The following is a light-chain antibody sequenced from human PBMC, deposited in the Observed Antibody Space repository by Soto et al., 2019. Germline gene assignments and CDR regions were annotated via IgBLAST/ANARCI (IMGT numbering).Light chain of an antibody. CDR2: KAS. J-gene: IGKJ1*01. CDR1: QSISTW. V-gene: IGKV1-5*03. CDR3: HHYNDNWT. Sequence: DIQMTQSPSTLSASVGDRVTITCRASQSISTWLAWYQQKPGTAPNLLIYKASTLQSGVPSRFSGSGSGTEFTLTISRLQPDDSATYYYHHYNDNWTFGQGTKV.